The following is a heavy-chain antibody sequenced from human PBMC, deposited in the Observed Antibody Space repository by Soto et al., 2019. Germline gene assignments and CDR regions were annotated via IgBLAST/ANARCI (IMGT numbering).Heavy chain of an antibody. Sequence: ASVKVSCKASGYTFTSYDINRVRLATGQGLEWLGWMNPNSGRTGYAQNFQGRITLTSNTSITTAYMELSSLRSDDTAVYYCARGHSTDNWLDPLGQGTLVTVSP. J-gene: IGHJ5*02. CDR2: MNPNSGRT. CDR3: ARGHSTDNWLDP. D-gene: IGHD2-21*01. V-gene: IGHV1-8*01. CDR1: GYTFTSYD.